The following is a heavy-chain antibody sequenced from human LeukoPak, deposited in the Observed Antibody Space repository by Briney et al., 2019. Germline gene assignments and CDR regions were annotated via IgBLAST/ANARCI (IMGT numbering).Heavy chain of an antibody. J-gene: IGHJ2*01. CDR2: INHSGST. CDR1: GGSFSGYY. V-gene: IGHV4-34*01. CDR3: ARELPPYWYFDL. Sequence: SETLSLTCAVYGGSFSGYYWSWIRQPPGKGLEWIGEINHSGSTNYNPSLKSRVTISVDTSKNQFSLKLSSVTAADTAVYYCARELPPYWYFDLWGRGTLVTVSS.